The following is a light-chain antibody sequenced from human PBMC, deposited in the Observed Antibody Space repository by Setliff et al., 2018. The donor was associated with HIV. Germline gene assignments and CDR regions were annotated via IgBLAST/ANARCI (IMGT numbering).Light chain of an antibody. CDR3: QQYNDWWT. J-gene: IGKJ1*01. V-gene: IGKV3-15*01. Sequence: TLSVSPGERATLSCRASRSVSSTLAWYQQKPGQAPRLLIYGASTRATGIPVRFSGSGSGTEFTLTISSLQSEDFAVYYCQQYNDWWTFGQGTKVDIK. CDR2: GAS. CDR1: RSVSST.